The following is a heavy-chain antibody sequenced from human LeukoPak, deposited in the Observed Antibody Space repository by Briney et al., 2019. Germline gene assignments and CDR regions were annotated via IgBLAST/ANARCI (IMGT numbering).Heavy chain of an antibody. CDR1: GFTFSDHY. CDR3: AREGAWNDPLDY. D-gene: IGHD1-1*01. CDR2: MSSTGSSI. V-gene: IGHV3-11*01. J-gene: IGHJ4*02. Sequence: GGSLRLSCAGSGFTFSDHYMSWIRQAPGKGLDWISYMSSTGSSIYYVDSVKGRFTISRDNAKNSLYLQMSSLTADDTAVYFCAREGAWNDPLDYWGQGTLVTVSS.